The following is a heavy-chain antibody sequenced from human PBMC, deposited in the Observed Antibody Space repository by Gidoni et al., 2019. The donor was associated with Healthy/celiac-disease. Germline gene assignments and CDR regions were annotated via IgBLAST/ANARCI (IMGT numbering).Heavy chain of an antibody. CDR3: AHRQPDGSVTIGDWFDP. CDR1: GFSLSTNGVG. V-gene: IGHV2-5*02. J-gene: IGHJ5*02. Sequence: QITLKESGPTLVKPTQTLTLTCTFSGFSLSTNGVGVGWIRQPPGKALEWLALIDWDDDKRYSPSLKCRLTITKDTSKNQWVLTMTNMDPVDTATYYCAHRQPDGSVTIGDWFDPWGQGTLVTVSS. CDR2: IDWDDDK. D-gene: IGHD3-10*01.